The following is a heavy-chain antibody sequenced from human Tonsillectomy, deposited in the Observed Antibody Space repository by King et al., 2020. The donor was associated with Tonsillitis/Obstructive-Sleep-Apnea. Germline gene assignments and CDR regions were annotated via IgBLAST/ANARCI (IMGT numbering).Heavy chain of an antibody. CDR3: AKDHPSSGWPAFDY. CDR2: INKDSGRT. V-gene: IGHV3-23*04. D-gene: IGHD6-19*01. CDR1: GFTLSSSS. Sequence: VQLVESGGGLVQPGKSLRLSCAASGFTLSSSSMSWVRQAPGKGLEWVSSINKDSGRTYYADSVKGRFTISRDDSTNTLFTQMSSLRAEDTAVYFCAKDHPSSGWPAFDYWGQGTLVTVSS. J-gene: IGHJ4*02.